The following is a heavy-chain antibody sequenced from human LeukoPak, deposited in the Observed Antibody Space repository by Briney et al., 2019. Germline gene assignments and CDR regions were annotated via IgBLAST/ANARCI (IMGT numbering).Heavy chain of an antibody. D-gene: IGHD1-26*01. CDR3: ARWGSENYYGYFQH. V-gene: IGHV4-61*05. Sequence: PSETLSLTCTVSSGSISTSNYYWGWVRPPPGKGLEWIGYIYYSGSTSYNPSLRSRVTISVDTSKNQFSLKLSSVTAADTAVYYCARWGSENYYGYFQHWGQGTLVTVSS. J-gene: IGHJ1*01. CDR2: IYYSGST. CDR1: SGSISTSNYY.